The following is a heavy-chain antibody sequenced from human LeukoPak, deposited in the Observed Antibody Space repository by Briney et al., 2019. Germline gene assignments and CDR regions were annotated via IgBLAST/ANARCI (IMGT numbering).Heavy chain of an antibody. J-gene: IGHJ4*02. Sequence: GGSLRLSCAASGFTFSSYAMSWVRQAPGKGLEWVSATSGSGGSTYYADSVKGRFTISRDNSKNTLYLQMNSLRAEDTAMYYCARMYILGATYVDYWGQGTLVTVSS. CDR2: TSGSGGST. CDR1: GFTFSSYA. D-gene: IGHD1-26*01. CDR3: ARMYILGATYVDY. V-gene: IGHV3-23*01.